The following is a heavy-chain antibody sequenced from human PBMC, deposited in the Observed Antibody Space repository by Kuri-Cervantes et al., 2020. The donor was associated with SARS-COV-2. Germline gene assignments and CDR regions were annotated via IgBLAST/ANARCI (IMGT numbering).Heavy chain of an antibody. CDR2: INWNGGST. J-gene: IGHJ6*03. Sequence: GESLKISCAASGFTFDDCGMSWVRQAPGKGLEWVSGINWNGGSTGYADSVKGRFTISRDNAKNSLYLQMNSLRAEDTAVYYCARSVRYFDWLLSYYYYYYMDVWGKGTTVTVSS. CDR3: ARSVRYFDWLLSYYYYYYMDV. CDR1: GFTFDDCG. V-gene: IGHV3-20*04. D-gene: IGHD3-9*01.